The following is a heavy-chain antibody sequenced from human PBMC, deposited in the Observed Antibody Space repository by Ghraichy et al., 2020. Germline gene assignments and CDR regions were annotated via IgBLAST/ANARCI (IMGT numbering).Heavy chain of an antibody. J-gene: IGHJ3*01. D-gene: IGHD7-27*01. CDR2: VFYSGTT. Sequence: ESLNISCTVSGASLSSGRNYWGWIRQSPGRGLQYIASVFYSGTTYYNPVLESRVRLSVDTSKNQFSLRLSSVTAADSALYYCARHVFSLGITYAFEVWGQGTVVTVSS. CDR1: GASLSSGRNY. V-gene: IGHV4-39*01. CDR3: ARHVFSLGITYAFEV.